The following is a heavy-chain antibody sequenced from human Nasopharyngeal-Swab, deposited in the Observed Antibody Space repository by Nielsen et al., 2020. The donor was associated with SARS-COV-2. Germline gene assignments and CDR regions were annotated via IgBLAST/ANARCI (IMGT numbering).Heavy chain of an antibody. V-gene: IGHV3-23*01. J-gene: IGHJ3*02. CDR1: GFTFSSYA. D-gene: IGHD3-10*01. CDR3: ARKDVFAYGVDAFDI. CDR2: VTGSGYGT. Sequence: GESLKISCAASGFTFSSYAMTWVRQAPGKGLDWVSVVTGSGYGTDYADSVKGRFTISRDNAKNTLYLQMNSLRAEDTAVYYCARKDVFAYGVDAFDIWGQGTMVTVSS.